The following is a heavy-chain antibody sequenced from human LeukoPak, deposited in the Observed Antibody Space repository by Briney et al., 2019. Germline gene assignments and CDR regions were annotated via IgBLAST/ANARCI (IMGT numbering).Heavy chain of an antibody. D-gene: IGHD4-23*01. Sequence: SETLSLTCTVSGGSITTYYWSWLRQPAGKGLEWIGRFYVSGSIDYNPSLKSRITISLDKSKNQFSLNLASPPRTRPRYCARQGGLGTPASGSLEAFDYWGQGTLVTVST. CDR1: GGSITTYY. CDR2: FYVSGSI. V-gene: IGHV4-4*07. J-gene: IGHJ4*02. CDR3: ARQGGLGTPASGSLEAFDY.